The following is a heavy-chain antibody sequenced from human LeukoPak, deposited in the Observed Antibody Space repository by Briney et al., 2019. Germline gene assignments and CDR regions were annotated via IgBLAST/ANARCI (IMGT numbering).Heavy chain of an antibody. J-gene: IGHJ6*03. D-gene: IGHD2-15*01. Sequence: GGSLRLSCAASGFTSSGSAMHWVRQASGKGLEWVGRIRSKANSYATAYAASVKGRFTISRDDSNNTAYLQMNSLKTEDTAVYYCSSSGGPDYYYYYYMDVWGKGTTVTVSS. CDR3: SSSGGPDYYYYYYMDV. V-gene: IGHV3-73*01. CDR1: GFTSSGSA. CDR2: IRSKANSYAT.